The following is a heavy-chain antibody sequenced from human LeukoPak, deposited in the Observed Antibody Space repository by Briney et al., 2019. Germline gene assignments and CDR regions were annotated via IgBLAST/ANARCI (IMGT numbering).Heavy chain of an antibody. D-gene: IGHD5-12*01. CDR2: VKSDTDGGTT. Sequence: PGGSLRLSCAASEFTFNNALMSWVRQAPGKGLEWVGRVKSDTDGGTTDYAAPVKGRFTISRDDSKSMVYLQMNSLRTDDTAVYYCTAGTGHSDHDYWGQGTMVTVSS. CDR1: EFTFNNAL. J-gene: IGHJ4*02. V-gene: IGHV3-15*01. CDR3: TAGTGHSDHDY.